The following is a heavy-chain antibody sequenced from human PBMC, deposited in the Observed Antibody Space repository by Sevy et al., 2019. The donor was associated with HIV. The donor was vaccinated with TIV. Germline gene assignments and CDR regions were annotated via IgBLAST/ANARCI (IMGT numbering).Heavy chain of an antibody. CDR2: ISGSDSTI. Sequence: LSLTCAASGFTFSDYYMSWIRQAPGKGLEWISYISGSDSTIYYADSVKGRFTISRDNARNSLYLQMNSLRAEDTAVYYCARDHVKDGDLGDYYYYAFDVWGQGTTVTVSS. D-gene: IGHD4-17*01. CDR1: GFTFSDYY. J-gene: IGHJ6*02. V-gene: IGHV3-11*01. CDR3: ARDHVKDGDLGDYYYYAFDV.